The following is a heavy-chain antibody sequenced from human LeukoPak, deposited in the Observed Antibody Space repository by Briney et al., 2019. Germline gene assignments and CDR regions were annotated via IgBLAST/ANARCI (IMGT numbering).Heavy chain of an antibody. CDR2: IYYGGST. V-gene: IGHV4-39*07. Sequence: SETLSLTCTVSGDSITSGSYYWGWIRQPPGKGLEWIGSIYYGGSTYYNPSLKSRVTMSVDTSKSQFSLKLSSVTAADTALYYCARERKYTSGYSGEVSWGQGTLVTVSS. D-gene: IGHD5-18*01. J-gene: IGHJ4*02. CDR1: GDSITSGSYY. CDR3: ARERKYTSGYSGEVS.